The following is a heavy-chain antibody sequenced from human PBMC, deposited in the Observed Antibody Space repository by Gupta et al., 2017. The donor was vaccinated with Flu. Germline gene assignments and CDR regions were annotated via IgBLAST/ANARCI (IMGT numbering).Heavy chain of an antibody. CDR3: AKDRGRWDYDSLDY. J-gene: IGHJ4*02. Sequence: EVQLVDSGGGLAQPGRSLRLSCAASGFTFGDYAMHWVRQAPGGGLEWVSSISWNSGTIAYADSVKGRFTISRDNAENSLYLQMNSLRPEDTAFYYCAKDRGRWDYDSLDYWGQGTLVTVSS. V-gene: IGHV3-9*01. CDR2: ISWNSGTI. CDR1: GFTFGDYA. D-gene: IGHD5-12*01.